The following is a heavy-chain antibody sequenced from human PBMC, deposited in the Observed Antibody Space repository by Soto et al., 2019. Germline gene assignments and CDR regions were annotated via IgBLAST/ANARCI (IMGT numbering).Heavy chain of an antibody. D-gene: IGHD3-3*01. J-gene: IGHJ6*02. V-gene: IGHV1-69*13. CDR3: ASLSITIFGVVIIPVKNGMDV. CDR2: IIPIFGTA. CDR1: GGTFGSYA. Sequence: ASVKVSCKASGGTFGSYAISWGRQAPGQGLEWMGGIIPIFGTANYAQKFQGRVTITADESTSTAYMELSSLRSEDTAVYYCASLSITIFGVVIIPVKNGMDVWG.